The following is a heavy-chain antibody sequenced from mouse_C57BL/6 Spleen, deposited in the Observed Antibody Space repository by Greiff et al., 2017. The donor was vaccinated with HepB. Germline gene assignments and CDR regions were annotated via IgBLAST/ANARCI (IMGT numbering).Heavy chain of an antibody. V-gene: IGHV1-82*01. D-gene: IGHD1-1*01. CDR1: GYAFSSSW. CDR3: ARYYGSSWFDY. CDR2: IYPGDGDT. J-gene: IGHJ2*01. Sequence: VQLQQSGPELVKPGASVKISCKASGYAFSSSWMNWVKQRPGKGLEWIGRIYPGDGDTNYNGKFKGKATLTADKSSSTAYMQLSSLTSEDSAVYFCARYYGSSWFDYWGQGTTLTVSS.